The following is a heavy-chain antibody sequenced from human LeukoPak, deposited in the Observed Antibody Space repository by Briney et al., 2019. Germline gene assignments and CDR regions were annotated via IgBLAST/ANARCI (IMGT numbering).Heavy chain of an antibody. CDR1: GFTFSSFA. V-gene: IGHV3-23*01. D-gene: IGHD2-21*02. CDR3: ARGTVTAPDY. J-gene: IGHJ4*02. CDR2: ISGSGGSR. Sequence: GGSLRLSCAAPGFTFSSFAMSWVRQAPGKGLEWVSAISGSGGSRYYADSVKGRFTISRDNSKNTLYLQMNRLRPEDTAVYYCARGTVTAPDYWGQGTLVTVSS.